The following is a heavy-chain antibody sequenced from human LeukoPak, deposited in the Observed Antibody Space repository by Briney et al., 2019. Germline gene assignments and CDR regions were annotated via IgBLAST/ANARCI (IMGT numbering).Heavy chain of an antibody. CDR2: INPSGNT. D-gene: IGHD3-22*01. Sequence: IPSETLSLTCTVSGYSISSGYYWSWIRQPPGKGLEWIGEINPSGNTNYNPSLKSRVTISIDTSKNQVSLRLTSVTAADTAVYYCARPWHGYYYDTSGFYPHWGQGTLVTVSS. J-gene: IGHJ4*02. CDR3: ARPWHGYYYDTSGFYPH. CDR1: GYSISSGYY. V-gene: IGHV4-38-2*02.